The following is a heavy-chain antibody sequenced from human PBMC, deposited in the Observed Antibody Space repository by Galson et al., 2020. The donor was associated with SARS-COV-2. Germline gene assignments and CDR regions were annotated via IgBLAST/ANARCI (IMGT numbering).Heavy chain of an antibody. CDR2: IHYSGSP. CDR3: ARMYYCSSASCYAAYFYYMDV. V-gene: IGHV4-59*01. D-gene: IGHD2-2*01. CDR1: GGSIGADY. J-gene: IGHJ6*03. Sequence: SETLSLTCTVSGGSIGADYWSWIRQPPGKGLEWIGSIHYSGSPNYNPSLKSRVSISVDTSKNQFSLKVNSVTAADTAVYYCARMYYCSSASCYAAYFYYMDVWGKGTTVTISS.